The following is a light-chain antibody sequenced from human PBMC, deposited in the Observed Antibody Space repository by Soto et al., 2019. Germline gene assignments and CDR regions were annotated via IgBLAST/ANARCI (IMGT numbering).Light chain of an antibody. J-gene: IGLJ2*01. CDR3: SSYTNSGTLVV. Sequence: QSALTQPASVSGSPGQSITISCTGTSSDGGGYNYVSWYQQHPGKAPKLMIYEVSNRPSGVSNRFSGSKSGNTASLTISGLQAEDEADYYCSSYTNSGTLVVFGGGTKLTVL. CDR1: SSDGGGYNY. V-gene: IGLV2-14*01. CDR2: EVS.